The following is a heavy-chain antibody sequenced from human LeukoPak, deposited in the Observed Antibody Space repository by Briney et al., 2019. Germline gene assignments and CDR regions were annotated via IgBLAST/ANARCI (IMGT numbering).Heavy chain of an antibody. CDR2: IYYSGST. CDR1: GGSISSYY. J-gene: IGHJ3*02. CDR3: AREAYYYDSSGQTDSHAFDI. D-gene: IGHD3-22*01. Sequence: PSETLSLTCTVSGGSISSYYWSWIRQPPGKGLEWIGYIYYSGSTNYNPSLKSRVTISVDTSKNQFSLKLSSVTAADTAVYYCAREAYYYDSSGQTDSHAFDIWGQGTMVTVSS. V-gene: IGHV4-59*01.